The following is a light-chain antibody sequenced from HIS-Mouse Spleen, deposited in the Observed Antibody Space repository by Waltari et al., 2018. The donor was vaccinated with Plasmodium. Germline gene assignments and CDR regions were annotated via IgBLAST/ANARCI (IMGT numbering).Light chain of an antibody. CDR2: QDS. Sequence: SYELTQPPSVSVSPGQTASITCSGDKLGDKYACWYQQKPGQSPGLVIYQDSKRPSGIPERFSGSNAGNTATLTIGGTQAMDEADYYCQAWDSSTAVFGGGTKLTVL. CDR1: KLGDKY. V-gene: IGLV3-1*01. CDR3: QAWDSSTAV. J-gene: IGLJ3*02.